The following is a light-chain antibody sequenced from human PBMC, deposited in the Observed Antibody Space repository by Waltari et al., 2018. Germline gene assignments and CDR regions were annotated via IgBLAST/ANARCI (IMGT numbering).Light chain of an antibody. CDR1: QSMSSW. J-gene: IGKJ1*01. CDR3: QQYNGYWT. V-gene: IGKV1-5*03. CDR2: KAS. Sequence: ITCPASQSMSSWLAWYQQKPGTAPKLLIYKASTLESGVPSRFSGSGSGTECTLTINSLQPDDFATYYCQQYNGYWTFGQGTKVEIK.